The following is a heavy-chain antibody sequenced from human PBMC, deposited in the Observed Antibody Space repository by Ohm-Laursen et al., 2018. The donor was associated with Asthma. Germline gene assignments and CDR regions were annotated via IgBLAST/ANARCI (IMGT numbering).Heavy chain of an antibody. CDR2: INPDGRET. CDR3: AREDFDWPPGYCDY. V-gene: IGHV3-7*03. D-gene: IGHD3-9*01. CDR1: QFTFSNHW. Sequence: SLRLSCAASQFTFSNHWMNWVRQAPGKGLEWVANINPDGRETRHVDSVKGRFTISRDNSKNTIYPQMNSLRAEDTAVYYCAREDFDWPPGYCDYWGQGTLVTVSS. J-gene: IGHJ4*02.